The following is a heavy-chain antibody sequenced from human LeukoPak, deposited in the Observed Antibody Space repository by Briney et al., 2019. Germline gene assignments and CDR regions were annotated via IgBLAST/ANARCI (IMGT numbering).Heavy chain of an antibody. V-gene: IGHV3-11*03. D-gene: IGHD3-10*01. Sequence: GGSLRLSCAASGFTFSDYYMSWIRQAPGKGLGWVSYISSSSSYTNYADSVKGRFTISRDNAKNSLYLQMNSLRAEDTAVYYCARIYYYGSGSRPDAFDIWGQGTMVTVSS. CDR1: GFTFSDYY. CDR3: ARIYYYGSGSRPDAFDI. CDR2: ISSSSSYT. J-gene: IGHJ3*02.